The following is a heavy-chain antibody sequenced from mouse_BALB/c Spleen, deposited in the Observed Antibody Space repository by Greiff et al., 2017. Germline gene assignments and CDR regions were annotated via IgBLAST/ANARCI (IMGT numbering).Heavy chain of an antibody. Sequence: EVKLVESGGGLVKPGGSLKLSCAASGFTFSSYAMSWVRQTPEKRLEWVASISSGGSTYYPDSVKGRFTISRDNARNILYLQMSSLRSEDTAMYYCARGGGYDDVYYYAMDYWGQGTSVTVSS. D-gene: IGHD2-2*01. CDR3: ARGGGYDDVYYYAMDY. CDR2: ISSGGST. V-gene: IGHV5-6-5*01. CDR1: GFTFSSYA. J-gene: IGHJ4*01.